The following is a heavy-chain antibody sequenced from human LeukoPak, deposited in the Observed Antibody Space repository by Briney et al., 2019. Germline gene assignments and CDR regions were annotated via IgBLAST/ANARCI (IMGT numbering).Heavy chain of an antibody. CDR3: AEYIVATTSYFDY. CDR2: IIPIFGTA. V-gene: IGHV1-69*13. CDR1: GGTFSSYA. D-gene: IGHD5-12*01. Sequence: SVKVSCKASGGTFSSYAISWVRQAPGQGLEWMGGIIPIFGTANYAQKFQGRVTITADESTSTAYMELSSLRSEDTAVYYCAEYIVATTSYFDYWGQGTLVTVSS. J-gene: IGHJ4*02.